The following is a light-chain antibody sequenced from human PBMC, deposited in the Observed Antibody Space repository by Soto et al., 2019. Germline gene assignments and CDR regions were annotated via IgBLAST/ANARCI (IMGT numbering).Light chain of an antibody. CDR1: QSVGSN. CDR3: QQYNNWPYT. Sequence: EIVLTHSPATLSVSPGERATLSCRASQSVGSNLAWYQQRPGQPPRLLIYDASTRATDIPARFSGGGSGTEFTLTISSLQSEEFAVYYCQQYNNWPYTFGQGTKLQIK. CDR2: DAS. J-gene: IGKJ2*01. V-gene: IGKV3-15*01.